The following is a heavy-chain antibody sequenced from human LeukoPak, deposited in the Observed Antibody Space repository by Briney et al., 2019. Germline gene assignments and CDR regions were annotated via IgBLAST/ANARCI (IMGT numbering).Heavy chain of an antibody. CDR3: ARAAYCSSTSCYGDAFDI. J-gene: IGHJ3*02. CDR1: GGSISSYY. Sequence: SEXLSLTCTVSGGSISSYYWSWIRQPAGKGLEWIGRIYTSGSTNYNPSLTRRGTMLVDTTKNQFSLKLSSVTAADTAVYYCARAAYCSSTSCYGDAFDIWGQGTMVTVSS. CDR2: IYTSGST. V-gene: IGHV4-4*07. D-gene: IGHD2-2*01.